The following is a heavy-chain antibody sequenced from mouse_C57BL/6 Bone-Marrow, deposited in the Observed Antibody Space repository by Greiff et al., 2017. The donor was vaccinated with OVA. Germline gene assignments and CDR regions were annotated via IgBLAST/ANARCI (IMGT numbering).Heavy chain of an antibody. CDR1: GFTFSSYG. CDR2: ISSGGSYT. V-gene: IGHV5-6*01. CDR3: ARRLLWYPYDMDY. Sequence: EVQLVESGGDLVKPGGSLKLSCAASGFTFSSYGMSWVRQTPDKRLEWVATISSGGSYTYYPDSVKGRFTISRDNAKNTLYLQMSRLKSEDAAVYYCARRLLWYPYDMDYWGQGTSVTVSS. D-gene: IGHD2-1*01. J-gene: IGHJ4*01.